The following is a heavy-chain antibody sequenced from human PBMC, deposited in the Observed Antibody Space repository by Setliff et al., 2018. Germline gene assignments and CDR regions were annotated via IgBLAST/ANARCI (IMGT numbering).Heavy chain of an antibody. CDR2: ISSSSSAI. D-gene: IGHD2-2*01. V-gene: IGHV3-48*01. Sequence: GGSLRLSCAASEFTFSNYWMSWVRQAPGKGLEWVSYISSSSSAIYYADSVKGRFTISRDNAKNSLYLQMNSLRAEDTAVYYCARDGCSSTSCYGCPCYYYMDVWGKGTTVTVSS. J-gene: IGHJ6*03. CDR1: EFTFSNYW. CDR3: ARDGCSSTSCYGCPCYYYMDV.